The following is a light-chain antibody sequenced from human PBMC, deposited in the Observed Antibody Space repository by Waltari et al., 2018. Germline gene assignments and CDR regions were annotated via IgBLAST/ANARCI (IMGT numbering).Light chain of an antibody. CDR3: QQLNSYPLVT. J-gene: IGKJ3*01. CDR2: AAS. Sequence: DIQLTQSPSFLSASVGDRVTITCRASQGISSYLAWYQQKPGKAPKLLIYAASTLQNGVPSRFSGSGSGTEFTLTISSLQPEDFATYYCQQLNSYPLVTFGPGTKVDIK. V-gene: IGKV1-9*01. CDR1: QGISSY.